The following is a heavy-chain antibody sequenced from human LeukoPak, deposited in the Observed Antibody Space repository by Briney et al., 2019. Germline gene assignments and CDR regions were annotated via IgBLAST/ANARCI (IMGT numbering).Heavy chain of an antibody. D-gene: IGHD3-22*01. J-gene: IGHJ3*02. CDR3: ARRVRYYDSSGYSVPAFAI. V-gene: IGHV4-34*01. CDR1: GGSFSVYY. Sequence: SETLSLTCAVYGGSFSVYYWSWIRQPPGKGPEWIGEINHSGSTNYNPSLKSRVTISVNTSKNQFSLKLISVTAADTAVYYCARRVRYYDSSGYSVPAFAIWCQGTMVSVSS. CDR2: INHSGST.